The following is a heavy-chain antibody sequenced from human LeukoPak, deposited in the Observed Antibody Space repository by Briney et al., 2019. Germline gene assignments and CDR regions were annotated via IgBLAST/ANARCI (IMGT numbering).Heavy chain of an antibody. Sequence: GGSLRLSCAASGFTFSSYAMTWVRQAPGKGLEWVSAISGSSSYIYYADSVKGRFTISRDNAKNSLYLQMNSLRAEDTAVYYCARDTTYGSGSYSFDYWGQGTLVTVSS. D-gene: IGHD3-10*01. CDR2: ISGSSSYI. CDR3: ARDTTYGSGSYSFDY. V-gene: IGHV3-21*01. J-gene: IGHJ4*02. CDR1: GFTFSSYA.